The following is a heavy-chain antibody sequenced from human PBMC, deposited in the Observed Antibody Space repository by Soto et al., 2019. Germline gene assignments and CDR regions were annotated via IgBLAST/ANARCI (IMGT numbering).Heavy chain of an antibody. CDR1: GFTFSSYA. J-gene: IGHJ4*02. V-gene: IGHV3-30-3*01. D-gene: IGHD6-13*01. CDR2: ISYDGSNK. Sequence: QVPLVESGGGVVQPGRSLRLSCAASGFTFSSYAMHWVRQAPGKGLEWVAVISYDGSNKYYADSVKGRFTISRDNSKNTLYLQMNSLRAEDTAVYYCATPRGHGQQLVLYRSYFDYWGQGTLVTVSS. CDR3: ATPRGHGQQLVLYRSYFDY.